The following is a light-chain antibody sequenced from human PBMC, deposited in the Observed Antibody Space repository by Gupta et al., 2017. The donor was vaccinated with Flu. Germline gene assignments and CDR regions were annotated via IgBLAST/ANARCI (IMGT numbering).Light chain of an antibody. CDR2: GAS. J-gene: IGKJ2*03. Sequence: EVVMTQSPATLSVSPGERATLSCRASQSVSSNLAWYQQKPGQAPRLLIYGASSRATGIPARFSGSGSGTEFTLTISSQQSEDSAVYYCQQYNYGYSFGQGTKLEIK. V-gene: IGKV3-15*01. CDR3: QQYNYGYS. CDR1: QSVSSN.